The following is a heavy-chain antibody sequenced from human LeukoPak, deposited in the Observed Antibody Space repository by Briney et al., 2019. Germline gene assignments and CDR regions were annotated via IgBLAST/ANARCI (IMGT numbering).Heavy chain of an antibody. V-gene: IGHV3-23*01. CDR3: AKNRALHEIDY. CDR2: ISGSGGST. CDR1: GFAFSTYA. D-gene: IGHD2-21*01. Sequence: TGGSLRLSCAASGFAFSTYAMSWVRQAPGKGLEWVSGISGSGGSTYYADSVKGRFTISRDNSKNTLYLQMNSLIAGDTAIYYCAKNRALHEIDYWGQGTLVTVSS. J-gene: IGHJ4*02.